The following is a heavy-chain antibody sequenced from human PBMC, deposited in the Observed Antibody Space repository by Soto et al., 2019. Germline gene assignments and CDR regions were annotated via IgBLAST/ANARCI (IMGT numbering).Heavy chain of an antibody. Sequence: SETLSPTSTVSWGSLRSYYWSWIRQPPGKGLEWIGYIYYSGSTNYNPSLKSRVTISVDTSKNQFSLKLSSVTAADTAVYYCARDREVAGLDYWGQGTLVTV. D-gene: IGHD6-19*01. J-gene: IGHJ4*02. CDR2: IYYSGST. CDR1: WGSLRSYY. CDR3: ARDREVAGLDY. V-gene: IGHV4-59*01.